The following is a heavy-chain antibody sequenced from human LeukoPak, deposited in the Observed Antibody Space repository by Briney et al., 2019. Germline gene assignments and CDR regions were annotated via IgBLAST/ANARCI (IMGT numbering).Heavy chain of an antibody. CDR1: GLPLRDYY. CDR2: IRSSGSTI. J-gene: IGHJ6*02. V-gene: IGHV3-11*01. CDR3: ARVPYDSSGYPRSEGMDV. D-gene: IGHD3-22*01. Sequence: GGSLRLLCAASGLPLRDYYMRWIRPAPGKGLEWVSYIRSSGSTIYYADSVKDQFTISRDNAKNSLYLQMNSLRAEDTAVYYCARVPYDSSGYPRSEGMDVWGQGTTVTVSS.